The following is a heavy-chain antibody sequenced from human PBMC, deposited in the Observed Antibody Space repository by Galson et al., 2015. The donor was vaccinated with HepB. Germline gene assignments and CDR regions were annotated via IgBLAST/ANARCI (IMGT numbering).Heavy chain of an antibody. CDR3: AKGIIHVVVTAPSVDY. J-gene: IGHJ4*02. CDR1: GFTFSNYG. CDR2: ISYDGSNK. V-gene: IGHV3-30*18. Sequence: SLRLSCAASGFTFSNYGMHWVRQAPGKGLEWVAVISYDGSNKYYADSVKGRFTISRDNSKNTLYLQMNSLRAEDTAVYYCAKGIIHVVVTAPSVDYWGQGTLVTVSS. D-gene: IGHD2-21*02.